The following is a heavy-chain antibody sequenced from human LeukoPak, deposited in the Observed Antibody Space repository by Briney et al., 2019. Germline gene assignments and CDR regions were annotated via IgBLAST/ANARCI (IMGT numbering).Heavy chain of an antibody. CDR2: ISSSSSYI. CDR3: ARGLLWFGESTPDYGMDV. V-gene: IGHV3-21*01. CDR1: GFTFSSYS. J-gene: IGHJ6*04. D-gene: IGHD3-10*01. Sequence: GGSLRLSCAASGFTFSSYSMNWLRQAPGRGLEWVSSISSSSSYIYYADSVKGRFTISRDNAKNSLYLQMNSLRAEDTAVYYCARGLLWFGESTPDYGMDVWGKGTTVTVSS.